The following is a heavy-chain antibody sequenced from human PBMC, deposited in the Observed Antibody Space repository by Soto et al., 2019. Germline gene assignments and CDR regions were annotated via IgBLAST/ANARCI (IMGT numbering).Heavy chain of an antibody. CDR1: GYTFTSYA. J-gene: IGHJ5*02. D-gene: IGHD4-17*01. CDR3: ARDYGDLNWFDP. CDR2: INAGNGNT. Sequence: QVQFVQSGAEVKKPGASVKVSCKASGYTFTSYAIHWVRQAPGQRLEWMGWINAGNGNTKYSQMFKGRVTITRDTSASTAYMELSSLRSEDTAVYYCARDYGDLNWFDPWGQGTLVTVSS. V-gene: IGHV1-3*01.